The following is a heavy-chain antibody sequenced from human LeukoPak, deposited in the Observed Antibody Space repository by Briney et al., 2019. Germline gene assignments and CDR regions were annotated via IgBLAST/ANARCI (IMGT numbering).Heavy chain of an antibody. CDR1: GFTFSSHS. D-gene: IGHD3-10*01. V-gene: IGHV3-48*01. Sequence: GGSLRLSCAASGFTFSSHSLNWVRQAPGKGLEGVSYISGFSSTIYYADSVKGRFTISRDNAKNSLYLQMSSLRAEDTAVYYCARGPEALQYSYKMDVWGKGTTVTVSS. J-gene: IGHJ6*04. CDR3: ARGPEALQYSYKMDV. CDR2: ISGFSSTI.